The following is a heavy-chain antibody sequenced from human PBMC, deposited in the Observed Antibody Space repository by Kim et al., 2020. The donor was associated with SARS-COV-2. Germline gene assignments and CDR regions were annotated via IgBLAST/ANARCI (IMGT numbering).Heavy chain of an antibody. J-gene: IGHJ4*02. V-gene: IGHV3-23*01. D-gene: IGHD1-1*01. CDR3: AKAHPNWNNYYFDF. CDR1: GFTFSSYA. CDR2: ISGSAVTT. Sequence: GGSLRLSCAASGFTFSSYAMSWVRQAPGKGLEWVSAISGSAVTTYYADSVKGRFTISRDNSKNTMYLQINTLGADDTAVYYCAKAHPNWNNYYFDFWGQG.